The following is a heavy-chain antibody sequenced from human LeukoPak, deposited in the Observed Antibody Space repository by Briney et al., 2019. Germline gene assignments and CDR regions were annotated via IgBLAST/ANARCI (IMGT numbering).Heavy chain of an antibody. V-gene: IGHV3-9*01. J-gene: IGHJ5*02. CDR2: ISWNSGSI. CDR3: AKDPYSSGWYGWFDP. Sequence: PGRSLRLSCAASGFTFDDYAMHWVWQAPGKGLEWVSGISWNSGSIGYAGSVKGRFTISRDNAKNSLYLQMNSLRAEDTALYYCAKDPYSSGWYGWFDPWGQGTLVTVSS. D-gene: IGHD6-19*01. CDR1: GFTFDDYA.